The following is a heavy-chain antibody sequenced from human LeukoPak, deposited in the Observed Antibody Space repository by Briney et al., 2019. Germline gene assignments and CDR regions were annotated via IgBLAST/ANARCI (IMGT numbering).Heavy chain of an antibody. D-gene: IGHD3-22*01. CDR1: GGSISSYY. V-gene: IGHV4-59*01. CDR3: ARGTTYYYDSSGYYLDY. J-gene: IGHJ4*02. CDR2: IYYSGST. Sequence: KPSETLSPTCTVSGGSISSYYWSWIRQPPGKGLEWIGYIYYSGSTNYNPSLKSRVTISVDTSKNQFSLKLSSVTAADTAVYYCARGTTYYYDSSGYYLDYWGQGTLVTVSS.